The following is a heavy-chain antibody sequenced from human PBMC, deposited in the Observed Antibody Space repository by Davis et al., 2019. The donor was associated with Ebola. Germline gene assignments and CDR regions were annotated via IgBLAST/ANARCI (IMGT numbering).Heavy chain of an antibody. CDR2: IYHSGST. Sequence: MPSETLSLTCAVSGGSISSSNWWSWVRQPPGKGLEWIGEIYHSGSTNYNPSLKSRVTISVDKSQNQFSLKLSSVTAADTAVYYCARAVLERNFDYWGQGTLVTVSS. CDR1: GGSISSSNW. D-gene: IGHD1-1*01. J-gene: IGHJ4*02. CDR3: ARAVLERNFDY. V-gene: IGHV4-4*02.